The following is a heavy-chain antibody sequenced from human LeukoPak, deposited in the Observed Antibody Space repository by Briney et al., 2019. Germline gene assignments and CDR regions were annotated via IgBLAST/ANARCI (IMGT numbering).Heavy chain of an antibody. V-gene: IGHV3-11*04. Sequence: GGSLRLSCAASGFTFSDYYMSWIRQAPGKGLEWVSYISSSGSTIYYADSVKGRFTISRDNAKNSLYLQMNSLRAEDTAVYYCAKLYCSGGTCLNAFDIWGQGTMVTVSS. CDR1: GFTFSDYY. D-gene: IGHD2-15*01. J-gene: IGHJ3*02. CDR2: ISSSGSTI. CDR3: AKLYCSGGTCLNAFDI.